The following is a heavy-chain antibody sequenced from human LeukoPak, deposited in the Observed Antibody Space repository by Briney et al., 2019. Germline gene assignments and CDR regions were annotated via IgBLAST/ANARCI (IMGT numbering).Heavy chain of an antibody. CDR3: ARAKKEGGGVLGY. Sequence: PSQTLSLTCTVSGGSISSGDYYWSWIRQPPGKGLEWIGYIYYSGSTYYNPSLKSRVTISVDTSKNQFSLKLSSVTAADTAVYYCARAKKEGGGVLGYWGQGTLVTVSS. D-gene: IGHD3-16*01. CDR1: GGSISSGDYY. J-gene: IGHJ4*02. CDR2: IYYSGST. V-gene: IGHV4-30-4*01.